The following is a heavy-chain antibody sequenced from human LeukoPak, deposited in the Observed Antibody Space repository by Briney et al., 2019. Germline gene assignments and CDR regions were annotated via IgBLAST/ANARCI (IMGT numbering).Heavy chain of an antibody. Sequence: PGGSLRLSCAASGFTFSSYAMSWVRQAPGKGLEWVSAISGSGGSTYYADSVKGRFTISRDNSKNTLYLQMNSLRAEDTAVYYCTRPGSSWPDNFDYWGQGTLVTVSS. CDR3: TRPGSSWPDNFDY. V-gene: IGHV3-23*01. CDR1: GFTFSSYA. CDR2: ISGSGGST. D-gene: IGHD6-13*01. J-gene: IGHJ4*02.